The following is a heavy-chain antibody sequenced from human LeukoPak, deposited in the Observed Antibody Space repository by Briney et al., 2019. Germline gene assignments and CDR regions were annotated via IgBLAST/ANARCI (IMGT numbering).Heavy chain of an antibody. J-gene: IGHJ4*02. CDR3: AKRLGKSGGYFDY. V-gene: IGHV3-23*01. CDR1: GFTFSSYA. CDR2: ISGSGGST. Sequence: GGSLRLSCAASGFTFSSYAMSWVRQAPGKGLEWVSAISGSGGSTYYADSVKGRFTISRNNSKNTLYLQMNSLRAEDTAVYYCAKRLGKSGGYFDYWGQGTLVTVSS. D-gene: IGHD3-16*01.